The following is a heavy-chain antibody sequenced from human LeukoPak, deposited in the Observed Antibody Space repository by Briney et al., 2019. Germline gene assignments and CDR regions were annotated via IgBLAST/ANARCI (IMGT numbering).Heavy chain of an antibody. CDR3: ARASFQRWLQLGGD. CDR1: GFTFSTYS. Sequence: ETGGSLRLSCTASGFTFSTYSMNWVRQAPGKGLEWVSYISSSSSTIYYADSVKGRFTISRDNAKNSLYLQMNSLRDEDTAVYYCARASFQRWLQLGGDWGQGALVTVFS. J-gene: IGHJ4*02. CDR2: ISSSSSTI. D-gene: IGHD5-24*01. V-gene: IGHV3-48*02.